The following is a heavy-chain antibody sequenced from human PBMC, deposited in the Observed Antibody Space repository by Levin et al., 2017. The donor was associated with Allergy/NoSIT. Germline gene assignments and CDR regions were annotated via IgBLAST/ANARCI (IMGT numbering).Heavy chain of an antibody. CDR2: IYPGDPET. Sequence: SFPFSFSLFLASWLGWVRQTPGKGLEWMAIIYPGDPETKYIPSFRGHVTISSARSIRTAYLQWTSLKDSDTALYYCARRNWGSVPGAFDVWGQGTMVTVSS. D-gene: IGHD7-27*01. CDR3: ARRNWGSVPGAFDV. V-gene: IGHV5-51*01. J-gene: IGHJ3*01. CDR1: FSLFLASW.